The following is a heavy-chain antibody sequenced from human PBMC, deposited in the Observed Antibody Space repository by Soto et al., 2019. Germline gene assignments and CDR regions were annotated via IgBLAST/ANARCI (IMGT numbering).Heavy chain of an antibody. CDR1: GYTFTSYA. D-gene: IGHD1-26*01. CDR2: INAGNGNT. V-gene: IGHV1-3*01. Sequence: ASVKVSCKASGYTFTSYAMNWVRQAPGQRLEWMGWINAGNGNTRYSQKFQGRVTITRDTSASTAYMELSSLRSEDTAVYYCAGGDSGSYYNFDYWGQGTLVTVSS. CDR3: AGGDSGSYYNFDY. J-gene: IGHJ4*02.